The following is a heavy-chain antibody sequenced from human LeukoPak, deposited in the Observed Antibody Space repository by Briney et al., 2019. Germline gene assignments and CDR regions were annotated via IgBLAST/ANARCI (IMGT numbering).Heavy chain of an antibody. V-gene: IGHV1-69*04. CDR2: IIPILGIA. CDR1: GGTFSSYA. Sequence: ASVKVSCKASGGTFSSYAISWVRQAPGQGLEWMGRIIPILGIANYAQKFQGRVTITADKSTSTAYMELSSLRSEDTAVYYCARDLRYYYYGMDVWGQGTTVTVSS. CDR3: ARDLRYYYYGMDV. J-gene: IGHJ6*02.